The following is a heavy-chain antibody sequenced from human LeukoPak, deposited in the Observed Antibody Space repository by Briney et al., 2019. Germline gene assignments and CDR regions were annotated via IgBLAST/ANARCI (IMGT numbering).Heavy chain of an antibody. D-gene: IGHD7-27*01. CDR2: MYDSGYT. Sequence: SETLSLTCTVSGDSMSNYYWTWIRQPPGKGLEWIGYMYDSGYTSYSPSLKSRPTMSLDTSKNQFSLKLRSVTAADTAMYFCAGGSINWGTFYYYFDSWGHGTLVTVSS. CDR1: GDSMSNYY. CDR3: AGGSINWGTFYYYFDS. J-gene: IGHJ4*01. V-gene: IGHV4-59*01.